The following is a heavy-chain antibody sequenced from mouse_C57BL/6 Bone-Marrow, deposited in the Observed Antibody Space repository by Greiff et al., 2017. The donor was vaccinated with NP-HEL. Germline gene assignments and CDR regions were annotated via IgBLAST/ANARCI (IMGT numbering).Heavy chain of an antibody. CDR1: GYSFTGYY. Sequence: VQLQQSGPELVKPGASVKISCKASGYSFTGYYMNWVKQSPEKSLEWIGEINPSTGGTTYNQKFKAKATLTVDKSSSTAYMQLKSLTSEDSAVYYCAREGNGNYVFYLDYWGQGTTLTVSS. V-gene: IGHV1-42*01. CDR3: AREGNGNYVFYLDY. D-gene: IGHD2-1*01. CDR2: INPSTGGT. J-gene: IGHJ2*01.